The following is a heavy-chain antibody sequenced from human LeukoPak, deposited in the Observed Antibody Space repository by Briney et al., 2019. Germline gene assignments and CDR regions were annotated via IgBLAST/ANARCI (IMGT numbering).Heavy chain of an antibody. D-gene: IGHD1/OR15-1a*01. V-gene: IGHV4-4*07. CDR2: IYTSGST. Sequence: PSETLSLTCTVSGGSISSCYWSWIRQPAGKGLEWIGRIYTSGSTNYNPSLKSRVTMSVDTSKNQFSLKLSSVTAADTAVYYCARDSPWATRKYYYMDVWGKGTTATVSS. CDR3: ARDSPWATRKYYYMDV. CDR1: GGSISSCY. J-gene: IGHJ6*03.